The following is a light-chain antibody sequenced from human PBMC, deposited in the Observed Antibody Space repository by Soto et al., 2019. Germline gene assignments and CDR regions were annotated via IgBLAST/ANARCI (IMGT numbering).Light chain of an antibody. Sequence: QSALTQPASVSGSPGQSITISCTGTSSDVGGYNFVSWYQHHPGKAPKLIIYDVTDRPSGVSNHFSGSKSGNTASLTISGLQAEDEADYYCSSYTSSSTPYVFGSGTKLTVL. J-gene: IGLJ1*01. CDR1: SSDVGGYNF. CDR2: DVT. CDR3: SSYTSSSTPYV. V-gene: IGLV2-14*03.